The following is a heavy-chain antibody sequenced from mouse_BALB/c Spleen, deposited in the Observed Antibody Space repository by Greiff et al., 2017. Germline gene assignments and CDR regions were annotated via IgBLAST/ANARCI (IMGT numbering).Heavy chain of an antibody. V-gene: IGHV1S81*02. J-gene: IGHJ4*01. CDR2: INPSNGGT. CDR1: GYTFTSYY. Sequence: VQLQQSGAELVKPGASVKLSCKASGYTFTSYYMYWVKQRPGQGLEWIGEINPSNGGTNFNEKFKSKATLTVDKSSSTAYMQLSSLTSEDSAVYYCTRRGDLYAMDYWGQGTSVTVSS. CDR3: TRRGDLYAMDY.